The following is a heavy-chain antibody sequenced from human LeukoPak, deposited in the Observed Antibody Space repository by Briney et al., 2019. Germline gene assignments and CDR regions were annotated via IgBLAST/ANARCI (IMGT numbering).Heavy chain of an antibody. D-gene: IGHD5-24*01. V-gene: IGHV1-2*02. CDR1: GYTFTGFY. CDR3: ARRDALDY. J-gene: IGHJ4*02. Sequence: GSVRVSCKASGYTFTGFYLHWLRPAPGQGLEWMGWINPISAGTNYAQKFQGRVTMTRDTSISTVYMELSSLISDDTAVYYCARRDALDYWGQGTLVTVSS. CDR2: INPISAGT.